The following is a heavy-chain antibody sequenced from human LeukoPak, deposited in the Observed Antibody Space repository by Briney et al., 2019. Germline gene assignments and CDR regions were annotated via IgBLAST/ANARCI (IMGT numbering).Heavy chain of an antibody. CDR2: IGIDRGNT. Sequence: GGSLRLSCAASGFKFSDYSMNWVRQAAGKGLEWISYIGIDRGNTNYAVSVKSRFTIAGDKAKNSLYLQMNSLRVEDTAVYYCARDYKYAFDNWGQGTLVTVSS. CDR1: GFKFSDYS. V-gene: IGHV3-48*01. CDR3: ARDYKYAFDN. D-gene: IGHD5-24*01. J-gene: IGHJ4*02.